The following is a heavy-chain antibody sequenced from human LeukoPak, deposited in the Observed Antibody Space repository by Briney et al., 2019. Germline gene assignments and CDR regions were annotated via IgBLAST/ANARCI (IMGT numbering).Heavy chain of an antibody. CDR3: ARQTGSGLFSLP. D-gene: IGHD3-10*01. CDR1: GGSISSSSYY. V-gene: IGHV4-39*01. CDR2: IYHSGRT. Sequence: SETLSLTCTVSGGSISSSSYYWDWIRQPPGKGLEWIGSIYHSGRTYYNPSLKSRVTISVDTSKNQFSLKLSSVTAADTAVYYCARQTGSGLFSLPGGQGTLVTVSS. J-gene: IGHJ4*02.